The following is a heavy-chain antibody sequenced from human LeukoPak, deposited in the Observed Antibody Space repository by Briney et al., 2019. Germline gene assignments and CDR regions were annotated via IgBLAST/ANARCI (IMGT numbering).Heavy chain of an antibody. CDR3: ARERYCGGDCYSQAFDI. D-gene: IGHD2-21*02. V-gene: IGHV1-69*06. CDR1: GGTFSSYA. Sequence: GASVKVSCKASGGTFSSYAISWVRQAPGQGLEWMGGIIPIFGTANYAQKLQGRVTITADKSTSTAYMELSSLRSEDTAVYYCARERYCGGDCYSQAFDIWGQGTMVTVSS. J-gene: IGHJ3*02. CDR2: IIPIFGTA.